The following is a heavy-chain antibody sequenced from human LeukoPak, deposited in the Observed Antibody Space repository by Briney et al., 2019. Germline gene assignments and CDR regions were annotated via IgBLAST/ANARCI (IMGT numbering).Heavy chain of an antibody. CDR2: IYYNGSP. Sequence: SETLSLTCTVSGGSISSYYGSWIRQPPGKGLEWIGYIYYNGSPNYSPSLKSRVTLSIDTSMNQFSLKLSSVTAADTAVYYCARENTEWGDAFDIWGQGTMVTVSS. V-gene: IGHV4-59*12. D-gene: IGHD1-26*01. J-gene: IGHJ3*02. CDR1: GGSISSYY. CDR3: ARENTEWGDAFDI.